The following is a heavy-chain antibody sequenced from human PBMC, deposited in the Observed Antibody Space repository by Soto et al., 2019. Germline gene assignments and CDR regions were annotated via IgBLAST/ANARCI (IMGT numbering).Heavy chain of an antibody. CDR1: GFTFRTYA. J-gene: IGHJ5*02. D-gene: IGHD3-3*01. V-gene: IGHV3-23*01. CDR2: ISGSGGST. Sequence: PGGSLRLSCPASGFTFRTYARSWVRQAPGKGLEWVSAISGSGGSTYYADSVKGRFTISRDNSKNTLYLQMNSLRAEDTAVYYCAKDKGVYYDFWSGYSPRGWFDPWGQGTLVTV. CDR3: AKDKGVYYDFWSGYSPRGWFDP.